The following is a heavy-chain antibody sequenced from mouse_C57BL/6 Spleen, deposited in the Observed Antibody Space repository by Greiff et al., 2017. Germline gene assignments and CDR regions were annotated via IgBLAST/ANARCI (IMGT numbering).Heavy chain of an antibody. CDR1: GYTFTSYW. Sequence: QVQLQQPGAELVKPGASVKLSCKASGYTFTSYWMHWVKQRPGQGLEWIGMIHPNSGSTNYNEKFKSEATLTVDKSSSTAYMQLSSLTSEDSAVYYCARDYCSSYGDYFDYWGQGTTLTVSS. CDR3: ARDYCSSYGDYFDY. J-gene: IGHJ2*01. D-gene: IGHD1-1*01. CDR2: IHPNSGST. V-gene: IGHV1-64*01.